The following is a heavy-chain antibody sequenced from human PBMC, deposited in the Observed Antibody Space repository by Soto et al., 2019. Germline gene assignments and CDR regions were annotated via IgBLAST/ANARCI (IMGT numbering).Heavy chain of an antibody. CDR2: INSDGSRT. J-gene: IGHJ5*02. CDR3: ARVLTGSWNWFDP. V-gene: IGHV3-74*01. D-gene: IGHD6-13*01. Sequence: EVQLVESGGGLVQPGESLRLSCAASGFTFSSYWMHCVRQAPEKGLVWVSRINSDGSRTNYADSVKGRFTVSRDNAKNTQYLQMNSLRAEETAVYYCARVLTGSWNWFDPWGQGTLVTVSS. CDR1: GFTFSSYW.